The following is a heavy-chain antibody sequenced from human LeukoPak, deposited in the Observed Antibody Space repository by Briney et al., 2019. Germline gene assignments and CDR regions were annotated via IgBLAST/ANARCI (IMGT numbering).Heavy chain of an antibody. CDR2: IRSKAYGGTT. Sequence: PGGSLRLSCAASGFTFSNAWMSWFRQAPGKGLEWVGFIRSKAYGGTTEYAASVKGRFTISRDDSKSIAYLQMNSLKTEDTAVYYCTRDSDYGGAFDIWGQGTMVTVSS. J-gene: IGHJ3*02. D-gene: IGHD4-23*01. CDR1: GFTFSNAW. CDR3: TRDSDYGGAFDI. V-gene: IGHV3-49*03.